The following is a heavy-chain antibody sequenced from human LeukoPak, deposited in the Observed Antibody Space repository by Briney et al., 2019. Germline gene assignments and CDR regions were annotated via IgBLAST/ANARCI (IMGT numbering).Heavy chain of an antibody. CDR2: MYYSGST. V-gene: IGHV4-39*02. J-gene: IGHJ6*02. Sequence: PSETLSLTCTVSGDSIRSSSYYWGWIRQPPGKGLEWIGSMYYSGSTYYNPSLKSRVAISVDTSKNQFSLKLNSVTAADTAVYYCARDGSNWSNDYYHGVDVWGQGTTVTVSS. CDR3: ARDGSNWSNDYYHGVDV. D-gene: IGHD4-11*01. CDR1: GDSIRSSSYY.